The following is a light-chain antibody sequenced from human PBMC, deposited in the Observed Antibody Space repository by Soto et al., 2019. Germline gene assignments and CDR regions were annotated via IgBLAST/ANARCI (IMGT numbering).Light chain of an antibody. V-gene: IGKV1-39*01. CDR2: AAS. CDR3: QKSFSTLRT. CDR1: QSVSRY. Sequence: DIQMTQSPSSLSASVGDRVTITCRASQSVSRYLNWFQQKPGKAPKLLIYAASTLEGGDPSRFRGSGYGTDFTLPISSLQPDDFATYSCQKSFSTLRTFGQGTKLEIK. J-gene: IGKJ2*01.